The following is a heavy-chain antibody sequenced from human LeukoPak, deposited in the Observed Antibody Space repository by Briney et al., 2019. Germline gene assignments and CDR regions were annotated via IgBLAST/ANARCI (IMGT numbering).Heavy chain of an antibody. CDR2: ISSGSSYI. D-gene: IGHD3-16*01. Sequence: GGSLRLSCAASGFTFSNTWMHWVRQAPGKGLEWVSFISSGSSYIYYADSVKGRFTISRDNAKNSLYLQMNSLRAEDTAVYYCARDGGRGRSDYWGQGTLVTVSS. J-gene: IGHJ4*02. CDR1: GFTFSNTW. V-gene: IGHV3-21*01. CDR3: ARDGGRGRSDY.